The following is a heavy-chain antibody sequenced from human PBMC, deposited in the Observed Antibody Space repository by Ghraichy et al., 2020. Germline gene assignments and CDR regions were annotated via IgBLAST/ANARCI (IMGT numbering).Heavy chain of an antibody. CDR3: ARDIYDQGGDAIDI. CDR1: GFTFSNYE. V-gene: IGHV3-48*03. Sequence: GGSLRLSCAAYGFTFSNYEMHWVRQAPGKGLQWVSYISTSGGTKWYGNSVKGRFAISRDNAKNSLYLQMNSLTADDTAVYYCARDIYDQGGDAIDIWGQGTMVTVSS. D-gene: IGHD5/OR15-5a*01. J-gene: IGHJ3*02. CDR2: ISTSGGTK.